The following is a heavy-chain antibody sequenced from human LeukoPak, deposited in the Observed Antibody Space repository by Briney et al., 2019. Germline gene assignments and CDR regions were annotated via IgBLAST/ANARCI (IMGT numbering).Heavy chain of an antibody. V-gene: IGHV4-34*01. CDR2: INHSGST. CDR3: ATLTNLYYYDSSGS. J-gene: IGHJ5*02. Sequence: SETPSLTCAVYGGSFSGYYWSWIRQPPGKGLEWIGEINHSGSTNYNPSLKSRVTISVDTSKNQFSLKLSSVTAADTAVYYCATLTNLYYYDSSGSWGQGTLVTVSS. D-gene: IGHD3-22*01. CDR1: GGSFSGYY.